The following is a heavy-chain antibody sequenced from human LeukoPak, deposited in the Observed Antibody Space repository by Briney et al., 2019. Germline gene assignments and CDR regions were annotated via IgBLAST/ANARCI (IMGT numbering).Heavy chain of an antibody. CDR2: IRQDGTER. D-gene: IGHD3-10*01. CDR1: KLTFSNYW. Sequence: GGSLRLSCAASKLTFSNYWMNWARQAPGKGLEWGANIRQDGTERSYVDSVKGRFTISRDNAKNTLFLQMNSLRAEDTAVYYCARDLSLTMVRGVIDWGQGTLVTVSS. J-gene: IGHJ4*02. CDR3: ARDLSLTMVRGVID. V-gene: IGHV3-7*01.